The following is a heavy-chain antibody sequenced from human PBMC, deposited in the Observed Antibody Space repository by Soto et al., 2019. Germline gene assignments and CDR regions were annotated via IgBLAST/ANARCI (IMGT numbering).Heavy chain of an antibody. CDR1: GGSFSGYY. J-gene: IGHJ6*04. CDR3: ERGGSSGYYLNYYYYYGMDV. CDR2: INHSGST. V-gene: IGHV4-34*01. Sequence: PSETLSLTCAVYGGSFSGYYWSWIRQPPGKGLEWIGEINHSGSTNYNPSLKSRVTISVDTSKNQFSLKLSSVTAADTAVYYCERGGSSGYYLNYYYYYGMDVWGKGTTVTVSS. D-gene: IGHD3-22*01.